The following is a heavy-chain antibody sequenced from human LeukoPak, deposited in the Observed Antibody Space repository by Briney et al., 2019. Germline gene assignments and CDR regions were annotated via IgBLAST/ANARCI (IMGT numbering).Heavy chain of an antibody. D-gene: IGHD2-15*01. CDR1: GGSFSGYY. Sequence: SETLSLTCAAYGGSFSGYYWSWIRQPPGKGLEWIGEINHSGSTNYNPSLKSRVTISVDTSKNQFSLKLSSVTAADTAVYYCARVNCSGGSCCNDYWGQGTLVTVSS. CDR3: ARVNCSGGSCCNDY. CDR2: INHSGST. V-gene: IGHV4-34*01. J-gene: IGHJ4*02.